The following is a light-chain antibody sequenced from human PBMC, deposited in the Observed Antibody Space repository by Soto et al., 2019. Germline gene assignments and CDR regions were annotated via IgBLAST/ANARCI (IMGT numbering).Light chain of an antibody. CDR3: QQYDNLPPGGF. Sequence: DIQMTQSPSSLSASVGDRVTITCQASQDISNYLNWYQQKPGKAPKLLIYDASNLETGVPSRFSGSGSGTYFTFTISSLQPEDIATYYCQQYDNLPPGGFFGGGTKVEIK. CDR1: QDISNY. CDR2: DAS. J-gene: IGKJ4*01. V-gene: IGKV1-33*01.